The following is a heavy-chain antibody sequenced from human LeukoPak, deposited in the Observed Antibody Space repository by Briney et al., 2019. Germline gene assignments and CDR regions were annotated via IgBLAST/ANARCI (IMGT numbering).Heavy chain of an antibody. Sequence: GASVKVSCKASGYTFTSYGISWVRQAPGQGLEWMGWISAYNGNTNYAQKLQGRVTMTTDTSTSTAYMELRSLRSDDTAVYYCASRRAFSYSSGSQGGYWGQGTLVTVSS. CDR2: ISAYNGNT. CDR3: ASRRAFSYSSGSQGGY. D-gene: IGHD6-19*01. CDR1: GYTFTSYG. V-gene: IGHV1-18*01. J-gene: IGHJ4*02.